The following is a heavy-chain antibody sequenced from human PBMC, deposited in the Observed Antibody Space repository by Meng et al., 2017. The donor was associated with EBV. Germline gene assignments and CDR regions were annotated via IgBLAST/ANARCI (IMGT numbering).Heavy chain of an antibody. CDR1: GGIFSSYA. J-gene: IGHJ4*02. D-gene: IGHD6-13*01. Sequence: VWAVQSGAALKKPWSWVKVCGKASGGIFSSYAIGWVRPAPGQGREWMGGIIPIFGTANYAQKFQGRVTITADKSTSTAYMELSSLRSEDTAVYYCARAEIAAAGRLDYWGQGTLVTVSS. V-gene: IGHV1-69*06. CDR3: ARAEIAAAGRLDY. CDR2: IIPIFGTA.